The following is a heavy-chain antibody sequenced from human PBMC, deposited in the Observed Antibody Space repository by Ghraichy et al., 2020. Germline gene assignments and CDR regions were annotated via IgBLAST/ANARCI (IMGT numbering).Heavy chain of an antibody. CDR3: AREYCRGGRCFFGTGGSHFDY. Sequence: GGSLRLSCAASGFSFNNYWMHWVRQAPGKGLVWVSRINSDGRGTIHADSVKGRFTISRDNARNTLYLQMNSLRAEDTAVYYCAREYCRGGRCFFGTGGSHFDYWGQGTLVTVSS. CDR2: INSDGRGT. D-gene: IGHD2-15*01. CDR1: GFSFNNYW. J-gene: IGHJ4*02. V-gene: IGHV3-74*01.